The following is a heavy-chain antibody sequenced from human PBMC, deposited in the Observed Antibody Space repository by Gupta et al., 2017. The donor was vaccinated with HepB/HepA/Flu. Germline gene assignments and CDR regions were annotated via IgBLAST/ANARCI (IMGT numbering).Heavy chain of an antibody. CDR1: GLTFSNYA. CDR2: ISGGGDTT. J-gene: IGHJ4*02. D-gene: IGHD1-26*01. Sequence: EMQLLESGGGLVLPGGSVRLCCAASGLTFSNYAMIWVRQEPGKGLEWVSSISGGGDTTDSADSVKGRFTISREKYKDTLCLQMNSLGAEDTALYYCASRMGHVGTALRVFDYWGQGILVTVS. V-gene: IGHV3-23*01. CDR3: ASRMGHVGTALRVFDY.